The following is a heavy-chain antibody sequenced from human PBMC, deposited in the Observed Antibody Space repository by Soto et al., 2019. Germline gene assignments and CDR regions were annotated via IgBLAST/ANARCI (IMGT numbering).Heavy chain of an antibody. J-gene: IGHJ6*02. Sequence: PGGSLRLSCAASGFTFSTYAMHWVRQAPGKGLEWVAVISFDGSNKYYADSVRGRFTISRDNSKNTLYLRMNSLRAEDTGVYYCARDRGYCASTSCYGDYYYGMDVWGQGTTVTVSS. CDR2: ISFDGSNK. D-gene: IGHD2-2*01. CDR1: GFTFSTYA. CDR3: ARDRGYCASTSCYGDYYYGMDV. V-gene: IGHV3-30-3*01.